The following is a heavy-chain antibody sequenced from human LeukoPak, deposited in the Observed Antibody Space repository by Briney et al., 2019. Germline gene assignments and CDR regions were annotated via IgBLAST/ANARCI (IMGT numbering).Heavy chain of an antibody. Sequence: GGSLRLSCAASGITFSSYSMNWVRQAPGKGLEWVSYISSSSSYIHYADSVKGRFTISRDNAKNSLYLQMNSLRAEDTAVYYCARDRSRISEDAFDIWGQGTMVTVSS. D-gene: IGHD1-14*01. CDR2: ISSSSSYI. CDR3: ARDRSRISEDAFDI. J-gene: IGHJ3*02. V-gene: IGHV3-21*05. CDR1: GITFSSYS.